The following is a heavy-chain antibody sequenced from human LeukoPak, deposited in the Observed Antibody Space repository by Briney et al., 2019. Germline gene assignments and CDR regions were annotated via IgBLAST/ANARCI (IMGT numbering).Heavy chain of an antibody. CDR2: ISSSRSDI. D-gene: IGHD3/OR15-3a*01. CDR3: AREISVRVTYYDVWTGYHPFDY. Sequence: PGGSLRLSCAASGFTYSRQSMLDVRQAPGKGLEGVSSISSSRSDIHDVDSVKVRFTISRDNAKNSLYLEMNSLRAEDTAVYYCAREISVRVTYYDVWTGYHPFDYWGQGTLVTVSS. V-gene: IGHV3-21*01. J-gene: IGHJ4*02. CDR1: GFTYSRQS.